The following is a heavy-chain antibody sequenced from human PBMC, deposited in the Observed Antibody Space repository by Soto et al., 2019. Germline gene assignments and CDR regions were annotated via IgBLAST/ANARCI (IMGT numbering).Heavy chain of an antibody. CDR3: ANGSPDSRGYHFFFDY. Sequence: EVQLLESGGGLVQPGGSLRLSCAASGFTFSNYGMSWVRQAPGKGLEWVSAISVSGADTNYADSVKGRFTISRDNSQITLFMQMNSLRLEDTAVYSCANGSPDSRGYHFFFDYWGQGTLVTVSS. J-gene: IGHJ4*02. CDR1: GFTFSNYG. V-gene: IGHV3-23*01. D-gene: IGHD3-22*01. CDR2: ISVSGADT.